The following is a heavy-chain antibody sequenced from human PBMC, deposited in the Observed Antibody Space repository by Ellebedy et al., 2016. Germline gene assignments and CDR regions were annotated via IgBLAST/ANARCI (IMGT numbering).Heavy chain of an antibody. Sequence: GGSLRLXXAASGFTFSSYAMSWVRQAPGKGLEWVSAISGSGGSTYYADSVKGRFTISRDNSKNTLYLQMNSLRAEDTAMYYCARGGGSSAWYLGSYWGQGTLVTVSS. J-gene: IGHJ4*02. V-gene: IGHV3-23*01. CDR3: ARGGGSSAWYLGSY. CDR1: GFTFSSYA. CDR2: ISGSGGST. D-gene: IGHD6-25*01.